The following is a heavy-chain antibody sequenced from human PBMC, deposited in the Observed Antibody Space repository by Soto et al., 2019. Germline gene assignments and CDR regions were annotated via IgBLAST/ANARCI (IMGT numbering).Heavy chain of an antibody. CDR1: GDSVSSNSAG. V-gene: IGHV6-1*01. D-gene: IGHD1-26*01. CDR3: ARGEQYSGRIFDY. Sequence: QTLSLTCAITGDSVSSNSAGWSWVRQSPSRGLEWLGRTYYRSKWYYEYAVPVRGRITINPDTSKNQYSLQLNSVTPEDTAVYFCARGEQYSGRIFDYWGQGTLVTVSS. J-gene: IGHJ4*01. CDR2: TYYRSKWYY.